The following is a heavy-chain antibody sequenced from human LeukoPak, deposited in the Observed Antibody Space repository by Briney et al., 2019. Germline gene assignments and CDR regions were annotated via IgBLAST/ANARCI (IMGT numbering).Heavy chain of an antibody. CDR3: ASDKGYSNNYFDY. D-gene: IGHD6-13*01. Sequence: PSETLSLTCTVSGGSISTTGYYWAWIRQPPGKGLEWIASIYYSGSTYYNSSLKSRVTISVDTSRNQFSLKLSSVTAADTALYYCASDKGYSNNYFDYWGQGTLVTVSS. J-gene: IGHJ4*01. CDR1: GGSISTTGYY. V-gene: IGHV4-39*01. CDR2: IYYSGST.